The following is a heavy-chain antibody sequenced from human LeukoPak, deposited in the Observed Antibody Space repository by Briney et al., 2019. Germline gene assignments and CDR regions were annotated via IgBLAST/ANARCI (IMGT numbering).Heavy chain of an antibody. D-gene: IGHD2-2*01. J-gene: IGHJ4*02. V-gene: IGHV3-7*01. CDR1: GFTFSTFW. CDR2: IKYDGSEK. CDR3: ARDTIVVVPPARRLDH. Sequence: GGSLRLSCAASGFTFSTFWMTWVRQAPGKGLEWVASIKYDGSEKYYVDSVKGRSTISRDNAKNSLYLQMNSLRAEDTAVYYCARDTIVVVPPARRLDHWGQGTLVTVSS.